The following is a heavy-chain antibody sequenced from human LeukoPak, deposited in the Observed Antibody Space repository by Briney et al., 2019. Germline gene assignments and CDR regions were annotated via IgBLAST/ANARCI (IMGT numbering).Heavy chain of an antibody. V-gene: IGHV3-7*01. CDR1: GFTFSSYW. CDR3: ARDTDWNYDYYYGMDV. Sequence: GGSQRLSCAASGFTFSSYWMSWVRQAPGKGLEWVANIKQDGSEKYYVDSVKGRFTISRDNAKNSLYLQMNSLRAEDTAVYYCARDTDWNYDYYYGMDVWGQGTTVTVSS. CDR2: IKQDGSEK. J-gene: IGHJ6*02. D-gene: IGHD1-1*01.